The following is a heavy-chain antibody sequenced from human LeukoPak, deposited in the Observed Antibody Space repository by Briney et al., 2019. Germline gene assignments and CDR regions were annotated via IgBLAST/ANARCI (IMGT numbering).Heavy chain of an antibody. CDR2: IRSKANSYAT. J-gene: IGHJ6*02. V-gene: IGHV3-73*01. CDR1: GFTFSGPA. D-gene: IGHD3-22*01. Sequence: GGSLRLSCAASGFTFSGPAMHWVRQASGKGLEWVGRIRSKANSYATAYAASVKGRFTISRDDSKNTAYLQMNSLKTEDTAVYYCTRPTASTYYYDSSARYGMDVWGQGTTVTVSS. CDR3: TRPTASTYYYDSSARYGMDV.